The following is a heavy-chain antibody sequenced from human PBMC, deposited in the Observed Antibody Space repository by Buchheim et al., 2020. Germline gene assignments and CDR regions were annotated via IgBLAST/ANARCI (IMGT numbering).Heavy chain of an antibody. CDR3: AKDSSRTSRGFIDY. CDR1: GFTFSGYG. CDR2: ISYDGNNK. J-gene: IGHJ4*02. V-gene: IGHV3-30*18. D-gene: IGHD3-10*01. Sequence: QVQLVESGGGVVQPGRSLRLSCAASGFTFSGYGMHWVRQPPGKGLEWVALISYDGNNKYYGDSVKGRFTISRENSKKTLYLQMNSLRAEDTAVYCCAKDSSRTSRGFIDYWGQGTL.